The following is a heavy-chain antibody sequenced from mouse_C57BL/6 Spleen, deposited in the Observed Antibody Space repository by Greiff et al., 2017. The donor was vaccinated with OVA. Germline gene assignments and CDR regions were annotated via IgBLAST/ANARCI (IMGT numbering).Heavy chain of an antibody. J-gene: IGHJ2*01. D-gene: IGHD1-1*01. CDR3: ARGDYYGSLGY. Sequence: EVQLQQSGPELVKPGASVKISCKASGYTFTDYYMNWVKQSHGKSLEWIGDINPNNGGTSYNQKFKGKATLTVDKSSSTASMELRSLTSEDSAVYYCARGDYYGSLGYWGQGTTLTVSS. CDR1: GYTFTDYY. CDR2: INPNNGGT. V-gene: IGHV1-26*01.